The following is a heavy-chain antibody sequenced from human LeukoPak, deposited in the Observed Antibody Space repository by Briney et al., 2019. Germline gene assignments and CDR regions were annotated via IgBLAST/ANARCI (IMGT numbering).Heavy chain of an antibody. V-gene: IGHV1-2*02. Sequence: ASVKVSCKASGYTFTGYYMHWVRQAPGQGLEWMGWINPNSGGTNYAQKFQGRVTMTRDTSISTAYMELSRLRSDDTAVYYCARGGRSGWYRGDAFDIWGQGTMVTVSS. D-gene: IGHD6-19*01. CDR3: ARGGRSGWYRGDAFDI. CDR2: INPNSGGT. J-gene: IGHJ3*02. CDR1: GYTFTGYY.